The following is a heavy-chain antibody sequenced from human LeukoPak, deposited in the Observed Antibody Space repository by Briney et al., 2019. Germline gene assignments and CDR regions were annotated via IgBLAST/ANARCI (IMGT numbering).Heavy chain of an antibody. J-gene: IGHJ4*02. D-gene: IGHD2-2*01. Sequence: SETLSLTCAVSGYSITTGRYWGWIRQPPGKGLEWVGSIYHSGSTYYNPSLKSRVTISVDTSKNQLSLNLRSVTAADTAVYYCARSLSTAGIDYWGQGTQVTVSS. CDR1: GYSITTGRY. CDR2: IYHSGST. V-gene: IGHV4-38-2*01. CDR3: ARSLSTAGIDY.